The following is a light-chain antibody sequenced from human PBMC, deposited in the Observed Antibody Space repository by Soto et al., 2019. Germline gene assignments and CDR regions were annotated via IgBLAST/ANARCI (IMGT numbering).Light chain of an antibody. Sequence: EIVLTQSPATLSLSPGERATLSCRASQSVSYYLAWYQQKPGQAPRLLIYDASNRATGIPARFSGSGSGTDFTLTISSLEPEDFALNYCQQRINWPITFGQGTRLEIK. V-gene: IGKV3-11*01. CDR2: DAS. CDR1: QSVSYY. J-gene: IGKJ5*01. CDR3: QQRINWPIT.